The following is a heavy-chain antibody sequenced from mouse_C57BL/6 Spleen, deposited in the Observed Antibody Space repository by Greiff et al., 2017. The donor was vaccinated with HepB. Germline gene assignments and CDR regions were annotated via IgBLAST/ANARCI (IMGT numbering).Heavy chain of an antibody. D-gene: IGHD2-2*01. CDR3: ATYGYDEKAYYFDY. Sequence: VMLVESGPELVKPGASVKLSCKASGYTFTSYDINWVKQRPGQGLEWIGWIYPRDGSTKYNEKFKGKATLTVDTSSSTAYMELHSLTSEDSAVYFCATYGYDEKAYYFDYWGQGTTLTVSS. CDR1: GYTFTSYD. V-gene: IGHV1-85*01. J-gene: IGHJ2*01. CDR2: IYPRDGST.